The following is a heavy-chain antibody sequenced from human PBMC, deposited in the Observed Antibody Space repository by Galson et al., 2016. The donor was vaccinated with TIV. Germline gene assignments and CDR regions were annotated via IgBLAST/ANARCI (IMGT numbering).Heavy chain of an antibody. CDR1: GYTFTVNY. Sequence: SVKVSCKASGYTFTVNYIHWVRQAPGQGLEWMGWINAFSGATNYAQKFQGRVTITRDTSLSTAYMELRSLRSDDTAVYYCARDAPGGNYPATFDFWGQGTMVTVSS. J-gene: IGHJ3*01. CDR3: ARDAPGGNYPATFDF. CDR2: INAFSGAT. V-gene: IGHV1-2*02. D-gene: IGHD1-7*01.